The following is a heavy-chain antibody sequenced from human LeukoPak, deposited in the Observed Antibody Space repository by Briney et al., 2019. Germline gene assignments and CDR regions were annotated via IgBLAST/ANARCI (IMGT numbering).Heavy chain of an antibody. Sequence: SETLSLTCTVSGGSISSSGFYWGWLRQPPGKGLEWIATIYYGGSTYYNPSLKSRLTISVDTSKNQFSLRVSSVIAADTAVYYCARHAPPQQRLASNGFDPWGQGTLVTVSS. CDR1: GGSISSSGFY. CDR2: IYYGGST. CDR3: ARHAPPQQRLASNGFDP. J-gene: IGHJ5*02. D-gene: IGHD6-25*01. V-gene: IGHV4-39*01.